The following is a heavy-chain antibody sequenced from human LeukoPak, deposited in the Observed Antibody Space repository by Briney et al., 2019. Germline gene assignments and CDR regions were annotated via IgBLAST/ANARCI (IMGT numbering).Heavy chain of an antibody. J-gene: IGHJ2*01. CDR2: IYPGHSDT. V-gene: IGHV5-51*01. CDR3: ARTPGSSDYRGYQYWYFDL. Sequence: GKSLKISCQGSGYSFTRYWVAWVRQMPGKGLEWMGMIYPGHSDTRYSPSFQGQVTISADESITTAYLQWSSLKASDTAIYFCARTPGSSDYRGYQYWYFDLWGRGALVTVSS. CDR1: GYSFTRYW. D-gene: IGHD3-22*01.